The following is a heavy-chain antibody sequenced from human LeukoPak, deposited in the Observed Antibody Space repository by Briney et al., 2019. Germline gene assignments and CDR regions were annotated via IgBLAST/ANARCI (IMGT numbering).Heavy chain of an antibody. CDR1: GYTFTAYY. D-gene: IGHD2-15*01. V-gene: IGHV1-2*02. CDR2: INPNSGGT. CDR3: ARAIDVAATPDY. Sequence: ASVKVSCKAAGYTFTAYYMHWVRQAPGQGLEWMGWINPNSGGTDYAQKFQRRVTMTRDTSITTAYMELSRLRSDDTAVYYCARAIDVAATPDYWGQGSLVTVSS. J-gene: IGHJ4*02.